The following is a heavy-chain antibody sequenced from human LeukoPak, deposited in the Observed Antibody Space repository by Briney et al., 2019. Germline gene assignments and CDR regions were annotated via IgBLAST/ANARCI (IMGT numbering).Heavy chain of an antibody. D-gene: IGHD3-10*01. CDR2: IYYSGST. J-gene: IGHJ5*02. Sequence: SETLSLTCTVSGGSISSSSYYWGWIRQPPGKGLEWIGSIYYSGSTYYNPPLKSRVTISVDTSKNQFSLKLSSVTAADTAVYYCAGGRFGELSAWFDPWGQGTLVTVSS. V-gene: IGHV4-39*01. CDR3: AGGRFGELSAWFDP. CDR1: GGSISSSSYY.